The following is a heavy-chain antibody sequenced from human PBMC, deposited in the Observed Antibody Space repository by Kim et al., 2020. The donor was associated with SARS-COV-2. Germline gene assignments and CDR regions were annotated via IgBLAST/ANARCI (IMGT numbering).Heavy chain of an antibody. CDR2: IYHSGST. CDR3: ARNCGGDCYTMWDY. Sequence: SETLSLTCAVSGGSISSSNWWSWVRQPPGKGLEWIGEIYHSGSTNYNPSLKSRVTISVDKSKNQFSLKLSSVTAADTAVYYCARNCGGDCYTMWDYWGQGTLVTVSS. V-gene: IGHV4-4*02. J-gene: IGHJ4*02. CDR1: GGSISSSNW. D-gene: IGHD2-21*02.